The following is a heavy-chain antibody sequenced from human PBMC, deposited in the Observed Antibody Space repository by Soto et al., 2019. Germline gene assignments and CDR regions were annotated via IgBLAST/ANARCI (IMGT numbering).Heavy chain of an antibody. Sequence: QLQLQESGPGLVKPSETLSLTCTVSGGSISSSSYYWGWIRQPPGKGLEWIGSIYYSGSTYYNPSLKSRVTISVDWLNRQSXLKLGSVTAADTAVYYCARQDGSSGPYDYYYGMDVWGQGTTVTVSS. V-gene: IGHV4-39*01. D-gene: IGHD6-13*01. CDR3: ARQDGSSGPYDYYYGMDV. CDR1: GGSISSSSYY. J-gene: IGHJ6*02. CDR2: IYYSGST.